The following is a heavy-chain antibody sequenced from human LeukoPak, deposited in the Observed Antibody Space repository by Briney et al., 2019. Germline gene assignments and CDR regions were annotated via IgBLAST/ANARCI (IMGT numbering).Heavy chain of an antibody. CDR2: ISSSGSTT. V-gene: IGHV3-11*01. D-gene: IGHD3-10*01. J-gene: IGHJ4*02. CDR1: GFTFSDCY. Sequence: GGSLRLSCAASGFTFSDCYMSWIRQAPGKGLEWVSYISSSGSTTYYADSVKGRFTISRDNGKNSLYLQMNSLRAEDTAVYYRARERGVKPFDYWGQGTLVTVSS. CDR3: ARERGVKPFDY.